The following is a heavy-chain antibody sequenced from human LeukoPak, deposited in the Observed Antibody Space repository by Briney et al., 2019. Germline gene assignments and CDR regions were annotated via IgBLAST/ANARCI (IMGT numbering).Heavy chain of an antibody. V-gene: IGHV4-4*02. Sequence: SETLSLTCAVSGGSISSNNWWSWVRQPPGKGLEWIGNIFYSGSTYYSPSLKSRVTISLDTSRNQFSLKLNSVTAADTAVYYCAKSNGYGLVDIWGQGTMVTVSS. J-gene: IGHJ3*02. CDR3: AKSNGYGLVDI. CDR1: GGSISSNNW. D-gene: IGHD3-10*01. CDR2: IFYSGST.